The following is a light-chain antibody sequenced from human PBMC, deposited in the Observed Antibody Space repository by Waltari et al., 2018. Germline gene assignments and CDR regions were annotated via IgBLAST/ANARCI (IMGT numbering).Light chain of an antibody. CDR3: LHYDSAPYT. CDR2: DAS. Sequence: DIQMTQSPSSLSASVGDRVTITCRASQGISKYLNWYQQKAGKTPTRLIYDASTLQSGVPSMFSGSGSGTVFTLTISSLQPEDVGTYYCLHYDSAPYTFGQGTKVEV. CDR1: QGISKY. J-gene: IGKJ2*01. V-gene: IGKV1-17*01.